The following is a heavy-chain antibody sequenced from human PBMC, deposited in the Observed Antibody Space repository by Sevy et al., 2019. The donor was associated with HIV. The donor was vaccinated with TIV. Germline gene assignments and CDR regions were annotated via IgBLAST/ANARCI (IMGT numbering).Heavy chain of an antibody. Sequence: GGSLRLSCAASGFTVSSNYMSWVRQAPGKGLEWVSVIYSGGSTYYADSVKGRFTISRDNSKNTLYLQMNSLRAEDTAVYYCASAGYGSGSYYNYYYYGMDVWGQGTTVTVSS. V-gene: IGHV3-53*01. D-gene: IGHD3-10*01. CDR1: GFTVSSNY. J-gene: IGHJ6*02. CDR2: IYSGGST. CDR3: ASAGYGSGSYYNYYYYGMDV.